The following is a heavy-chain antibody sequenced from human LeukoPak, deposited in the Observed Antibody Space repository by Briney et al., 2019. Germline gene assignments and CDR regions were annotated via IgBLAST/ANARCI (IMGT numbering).Heavy chain of an antibody. J-gene: IGHJ3*02. CDR2: ISTYNGNT. CDR1: GYTFTKYG. Sequence: ASVKVSCKASGYTFTKYGITWVRQAPGQGLEWMGWISTYNGNTNYAQKFQGRVTITTDESTSTAYMELSSLRSEDTAVYYCARDRWSVGSSWYKGEHAFDIWGQGTMVTVSS. CDR3: ARDRWSVGSSWYKGEHAFDI. D-gene: IGHD6-13*01. V-gene: IGHV1-18*01.